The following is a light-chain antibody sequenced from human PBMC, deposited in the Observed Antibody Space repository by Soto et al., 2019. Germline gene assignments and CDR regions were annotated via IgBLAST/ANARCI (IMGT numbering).Light chain of an antibody. CDR1: QSLLHITGETF. V-gene: IGKV2D-29*02. CDR3: MQSTQLPPT. Sequence: DVVMTQTPLSLSVAPGQPASISCKSSQSLLHITGETFLFWHLQKPAQSPQLLIYEVSARVSGVPDRCSGSWSGTDFTLEVSRVETDDVGIYYCMQSTQLPPTFGQGTRLGIE. J-gene: IGKJ5*01. CDR2: EVS.